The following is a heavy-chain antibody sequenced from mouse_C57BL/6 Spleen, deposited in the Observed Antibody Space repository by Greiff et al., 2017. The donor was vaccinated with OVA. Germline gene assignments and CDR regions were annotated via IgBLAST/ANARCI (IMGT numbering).Heavy chain of an antibody. CDR3: ARDGMGYAMDY. D-gene: IGHD2-3*01. CDR2: ISYDGSN. CDR1: GYSITSGYY. V-gene: IGHV3-6*01. J-gene: IGHJ4*01. Sequence: DVQLQESGPGLVKPSQSLSLTCSVTGYSITSGYYWNWIRQFPGNKLEWMGYISYDGSNNYNPSLKNRISITRDTSKNQFFLKLNSVTTEDTATYYCARDGMGYAMDYWGQGTSVTVSS.